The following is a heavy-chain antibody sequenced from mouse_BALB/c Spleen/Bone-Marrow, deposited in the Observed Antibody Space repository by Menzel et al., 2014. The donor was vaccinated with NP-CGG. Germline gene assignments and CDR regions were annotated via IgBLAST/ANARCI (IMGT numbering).Heavy chain of an antibody. V-gene: IGHV1S137*01. CDR3: AREAGPWYFDV. CDR1: GYTFTDYA. J-gene: IGHJ1*01. Sequence: QVQLKQSGAELVRPGVSVKISCKGSGYTFTDYAMYWVKQSHAKSLEWIGTISTYYGDASYNQKFKGKATMTVDKSSSTAYMELARLTSEDSAIYYCAREAGPWYFDVWGAGTTVTVSS. CDR2: ISTYYGDA.